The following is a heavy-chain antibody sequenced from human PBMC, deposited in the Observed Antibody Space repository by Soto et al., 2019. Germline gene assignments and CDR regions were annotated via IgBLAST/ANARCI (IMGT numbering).Heavy chain of an antibody. J-gene: IGHJ5*02. CDR3: ARSVLP. CDR2: IYYCGST. CDR1: GGSISSGGYY. Sequence: QVQLQESGPGLVKPSQTLSLTCTVSGGSISSGGYYWTWIRPHPGKGLELLGYIYYCGSTYYNPSLKRRVTISVDSSKNQFSLKPSSVTAAATAVYYCARSVLPWGPGNRVTVSS. V-gene: IGHV4-31*03.